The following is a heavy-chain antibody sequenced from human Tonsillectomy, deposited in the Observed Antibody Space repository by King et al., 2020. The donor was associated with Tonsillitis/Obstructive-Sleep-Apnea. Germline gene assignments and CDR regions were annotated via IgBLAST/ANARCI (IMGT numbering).Heavy chain of an antibody. CDR1: GFTFNSYA. J-gene: IGHJ6*02. V-gene: IGHV3-30*04. Sequence: QLVQSGGGVVQPGRSLRLSCAASGFTFNSYAMHWVRQAPGKGLEWVAVISYDGSNKYYADSVKGRFTISRDNSKNTLYLQMNSLRAEDTAVYYCARTDTTADYGMDVWGQGTTLTVSS. CDR3: ARTDTTADYGMDV. D-gene: IGHD4-17*01. CDR2: ISYDGSNK.